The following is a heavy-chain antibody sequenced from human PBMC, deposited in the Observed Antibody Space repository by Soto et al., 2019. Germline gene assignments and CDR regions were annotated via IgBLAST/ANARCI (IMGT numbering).Heavy chain of an antibody. J-gene: IGHJ5*02. D-gene: IGHD4-17*01. CDR1: GGSISSGDYY. CDR3: ARAAEYGDYVGWFDP. V-gene: IGHV4-30-4*01. Sequence: SETLSLTCTVSGGSISSGDYYWSWIRQPPGKGLEWIGYIYYSGSTYYNPSLKSRVTISVDTSKNQFSLKLSSVTAADTAVYYCARAAEYGDYVGWFDPWGQGTLVPVSS. CDR2: IYYSGST.